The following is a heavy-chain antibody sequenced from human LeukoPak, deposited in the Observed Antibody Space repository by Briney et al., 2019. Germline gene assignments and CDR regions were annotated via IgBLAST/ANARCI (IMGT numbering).Heavy chain of an antibody. CDR3: AKGPRTVRFGDRHKGIFDY. J-gene: IGHJ4*02. V-gene: IGHV1-2*06. CDR1: GYTFTAYY. D-gene: IGHD3-10*01. CDR2: INPKSGDT. Sequence: ASVKVSCKASGYTFTAYYMHWVRQAPGQGLEWMGRINPKSGDTNYAQKFQDRVTMTRDTSMSTAYMEISRLRYDDTAVYYCAKGPRTVRFGDRHKGIFDYWGQGTLVTVSS.